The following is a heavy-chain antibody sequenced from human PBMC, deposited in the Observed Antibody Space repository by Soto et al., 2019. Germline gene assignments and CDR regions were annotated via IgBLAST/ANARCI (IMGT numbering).Heavy chain of an antibody. CDR1: GFTFSNYG. CDR2: SISGGNT. CDR3: ANAPSSACNSGACSLRS. J-gene: IGHJ5*02. Sequence: EVQLLESGGGLVQPGGSLRLSCAASGFTFSNYGMSWVRQAPGKGLEWVSSISGGNTFYAGSVKGRFTISRDNSKNTLYLQMNSLTAEDTAVYYCANAPSSACNSGACSLRSWGQGTLVTVSS. V-gene: IGHV3-23*01. D-gene: IGHD2-21*02.